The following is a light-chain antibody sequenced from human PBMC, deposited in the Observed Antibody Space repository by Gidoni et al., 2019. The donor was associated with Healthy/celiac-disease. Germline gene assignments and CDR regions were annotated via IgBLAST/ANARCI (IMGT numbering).Light chain of an antibody. CDR1: QSIGSS. CDR3: HKSCSLLWT. V-gene: IGKV6D-21*02. CDR2: YAS. J-gene: IGKJ1*01. Sequence: IVLSQCRDFQSVTPKEKVTITCRASQSIGSSLHWYQQKPDQSPKLLIKYASQSISGVPSRFSGSGSGKDFTQTVKSLEADAAAAYYCHKSCSLLWTFGQGTKVEIK.